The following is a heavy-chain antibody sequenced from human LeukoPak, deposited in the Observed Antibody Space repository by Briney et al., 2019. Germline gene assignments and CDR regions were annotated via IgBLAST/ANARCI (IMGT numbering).Heavy chain of an antibody. CDR2: INPSGGST. D-gene: IGHD1-26*01. CDR3: AREGVGGSYLGY. J-gene: IGHJ4*02. CDR1: GYTFTSYY. V-gene: IGHV1-46*01. Sequence: ASVKVSCKASGYTFTSYYMHWVRQAPGQGLEWMGVINPSGGSTRFAQKFLGRVTMTRDMSTSTVYMDLSSLRSEDTAAYFCAREGVGGSYLGYWGQGTLVTVSS.